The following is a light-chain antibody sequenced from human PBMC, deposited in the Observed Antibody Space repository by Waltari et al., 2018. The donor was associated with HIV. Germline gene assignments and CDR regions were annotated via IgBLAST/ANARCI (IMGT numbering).Light chain of an antibody. CDR2: GEY. CDR3: QSRDSSGKHVL. V-gene: IGLV3-19*01. CDR1: SLGGSY. Sequence: SSELTQDPTVSVALGQTVRITCQGDSLGGSYASWYQQKPGQAPVLVIYGEYNRPPGIPDRFSGSSSGNTASLTISGALAEDEADYYCQSRDSSGKHVLFGGGTRLTVL. J-gene: IGLJ2*01.